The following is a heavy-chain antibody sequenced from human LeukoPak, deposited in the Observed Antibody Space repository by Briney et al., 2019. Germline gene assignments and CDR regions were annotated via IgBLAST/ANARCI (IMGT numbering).Heavy chain of an antibody. CDR1: DGSISSSY. Sequence: PSETLSLTCTVSDGSISSSYWVWIRQSPGKGLEWIGHISYIGNTYYNPSLNSRVTISVDTSENHSSLKLSSVTAADTAVYYCARERPVEMATQYYFDYWGQGTLVTVPS. D-gene: IGHD5-24*01. V-gene: IGHV4-39*02. CDR3: ARERPVEMATQYYFDY. CDR2: ISYIGNT. J-gene: IGHJ4*02.